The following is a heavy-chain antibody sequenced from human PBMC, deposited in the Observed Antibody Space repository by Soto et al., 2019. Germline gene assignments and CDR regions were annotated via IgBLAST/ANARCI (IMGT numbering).Heavy chain of an antibody. CDR3: ARGRVRCDDNICHPTWFDP. D-gene: IGHD3-16*01. J-gene: IGHJ5*02. CDR2: ISASGSQI. V-gene: IGHV3-21*06. CDR1: GVTFSTYI. Sequence: PGGSLRLSCVGCGVTFSTYIVTWVRQTPGKGLEWVSSISASGSQIYYEDSVKGRFTISRDNAKNSLYLQMNSLRAEDTAVYYCARGRVRCDDNICHPTWFDPWGQGTLVTVSS.